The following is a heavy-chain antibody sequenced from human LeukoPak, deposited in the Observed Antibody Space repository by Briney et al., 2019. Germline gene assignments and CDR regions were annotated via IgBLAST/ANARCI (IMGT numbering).Heavy chain of an antibody. CDR1: GFTFSSYS. D-gene: IGHD5-18*01. Sequence: GGSLRLSCAASGFTFSSYSMNWVRQAPGKGLEWVSSISSSSSYIYYADSVKGRFTISRDNAKNTLYMQMNSLRAEDTALYYCAKKYSTSAPSFDYWGQGTLVTVSS. V-gene: IGHV3-21*04. J-gene: IGHJ4*02. CDR2: ISSSSSYI. CDR3: AKKYSTSAPSFDY.